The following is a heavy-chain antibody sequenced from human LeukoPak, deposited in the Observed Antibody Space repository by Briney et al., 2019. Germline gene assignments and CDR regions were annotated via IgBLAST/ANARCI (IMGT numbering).Heavy chain of an antibody. CDR2: ISDSGSSI. V-gene: IGHV3-48*03. CDR3: ASVTIVGPTADY. J-gene: IGHJ4*02. CDR1: GFTFSNYE. D-gene: IGHD1-26*01. Sequence: PGGSRRLSCAASGFTFSNYEMNWVRQAPGKGLEWVSYISDSGSSIYYADSVKGRFTISRDNAKDSLYLQMNSLRAEDTAVYYCASVTIVGPTADYWGQGTLVTVSS.